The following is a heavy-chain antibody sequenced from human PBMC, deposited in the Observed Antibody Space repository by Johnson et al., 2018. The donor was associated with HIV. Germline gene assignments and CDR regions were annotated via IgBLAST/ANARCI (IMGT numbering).Heavy chain of an antibody. CDR2: ISYDGSNK. CDR3: AREISRYYYDYAAFDL. CDR1: GFTFSSYA. V-gene: IGHV3-30*04. D-gene: IGHD3-22*01. J-gene: IGHJ3*01. Sequence: QMLLVESGGGVVQPGRSLRLSCAASGFTFSSYAMHWVRQAPGKGLEWVAVISYDGSNKNHADSVMGRFTISRDNSRSTVYLHMINLRADDTALYYCAREISRYYYDYAAFDLWGQGTTVTVSS.